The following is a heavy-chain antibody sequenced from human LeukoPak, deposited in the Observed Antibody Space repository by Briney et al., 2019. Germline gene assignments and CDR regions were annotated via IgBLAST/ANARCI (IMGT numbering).Heavy chain of an antibody. CDR2: INHSGST. V-gene: IGHV4-34*01. Sequence: SETLSLTCAVYGGSFSGYYWSWIRQPPGKGLEWIGEINHSGSTNYNPSLKSRVTISVDTSKNQFSLKLSSVTAADTAVYYCASGPRYYYGSGSYYKGYYFNYWGQGTLVTVSS. D-gene: IGHD3-10*01. CDR1: GGSFSGYY. J-gene: IGHJ4*02. CDR3: ASGPRYYYGSGSYYKGYYFNY.